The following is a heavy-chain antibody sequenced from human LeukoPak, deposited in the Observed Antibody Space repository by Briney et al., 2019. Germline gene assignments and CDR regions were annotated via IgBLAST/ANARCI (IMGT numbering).Heavy chain of an antibody. J-gene: IGHJ4*02. D-gene: IGHD5-12*01. CDR2: IYSGGST. Sequence: GGSLRLTCAASEFSVGSNYMTWVRQAPGKGLEWVSLIYSGGSTYYADSVKGRFTISRDNSKNTLYLQMNSLRAEDTAVYYCARGASGYHNTGGQGTLVTVSS. V-gene: IGHV3-66*01. CDR3: ARGASGYHNT. CDR1: EFSVGSNY.